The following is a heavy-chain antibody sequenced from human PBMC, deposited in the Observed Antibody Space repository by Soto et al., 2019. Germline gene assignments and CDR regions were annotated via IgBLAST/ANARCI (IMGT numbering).Heavy chain of an antibody. D-gene: IGHD2-2*01. Sequence: GSLRLSCAASGFTFSSYGMHWVRQAPGKGLEWVAVIWYDGSNDDYVDSVKGRFTISRDNFNNMLYLEMNRLRAEDTAIYYCTRGYCSSYSCYGAAMDVWGQGTTVTVSS. CDR2: IWYDGSND. CDR3: TRGYCSSYSCYGAAMDV. CDR1: GFTFSSYG. J-gene: IGHJ6*02. V-gene: IGHV3-33*01.